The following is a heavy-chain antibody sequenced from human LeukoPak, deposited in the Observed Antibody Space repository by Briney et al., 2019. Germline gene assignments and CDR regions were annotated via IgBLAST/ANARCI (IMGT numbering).Heavy chain of an antibody. J-gene: IGHJ4*02. CDR2: ISYDGSNK. D-gene: IGHD3-10*01. V-gene: IGHV3-30*04. Sequence: GGSLRLSCAASGFTFSSYAMHWVRQAPGKGLEWVAVISYDGSNKYYADSVKGRFTISRDNSKNTLYLQMNNLRAEDTAVYYCARETIRITMVRGVIDYWGQGTLVTVSS. CDR3: ARETIRITMVRGVIDY. CDR1: GFTFSSYA.